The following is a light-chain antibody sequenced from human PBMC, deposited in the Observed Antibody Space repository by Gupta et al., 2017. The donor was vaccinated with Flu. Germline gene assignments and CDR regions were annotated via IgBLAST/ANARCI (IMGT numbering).Light chain of an antibody. CDR2: EVS. Sequence: EIVMTQLPHTLSVSPGDRATLSCRPSQCFSGTLAWFQHKPGQAPRLLVYEVSTRASGVPARFSGSGSGTEFTLTISSLQSEDVGTYYCQQYNRWPRTFGQGTKVELK. J-gene: IGKJ1*01. CDR1: QCFSGT. V-gene: IGKV3-15*01. CDR3: QQYNRWPRT.